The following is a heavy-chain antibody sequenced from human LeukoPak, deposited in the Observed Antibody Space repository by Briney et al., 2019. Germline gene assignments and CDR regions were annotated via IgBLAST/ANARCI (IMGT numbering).Heavy chain of an antibody. D-gene: IGHD4-23*01. CDR1: GGSISSYY. J-gene: IGHJ4*02. V-gene: IGHV4-59*08. CDR3: ARLDDYGGNSR. Sequence: SETLSLTCTVSGGSISSYYWSWIRQPPGKGLEWIGYTYYSGSTNYNPSLKSRVTISVDTSKNQFSLKLSSVTAADTAVYYCARLDDYGGNSRWGQGTLVTVSS. CDR2: TYYSGST.